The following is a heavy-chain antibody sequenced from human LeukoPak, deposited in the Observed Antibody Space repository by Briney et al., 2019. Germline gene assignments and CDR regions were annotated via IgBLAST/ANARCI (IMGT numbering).Heavy chain of an antibody. CDR1: EFTFGTYA. Sequence: GGSLRLSCAASEFTFGTYAMSWVRQAPGKGLEWVSSISSSSSYIYYADSVKGRFTISRDNAKNSLYLQMNSLRAEDTAVYYCAMEGYSRNYPAYWGQGTLVTVSS. CDR3: AMEGYSRNYPAY. V-gene: IGHV3-21*01. CDR2: ISSSSSYI. D-gene: IGHD1-26*01. J-gene: IGHJ4*02.